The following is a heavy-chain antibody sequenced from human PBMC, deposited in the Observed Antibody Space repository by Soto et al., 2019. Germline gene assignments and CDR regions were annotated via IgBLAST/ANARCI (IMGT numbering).Heavy chain of an antibody. CDR2: IWFDGSDA. Sequence: GGSLRLSCAASGFAFSGYGMHWVRQAPGKGLEWVAFIWFDGSDALYSDSVKGRFTISRDNSKNTLFLQLNSLRGDDTAVYYCAREGYCSGGGCSGGMDLWGQGTTVPVSS. CDR1: GFAFSGYG. D-gene: IGHD2-15*01. J-gene: IGHJ6*02. V-gene: IGHV3-33*01. CDR3: AREGYCSGGGCSGGMDL.